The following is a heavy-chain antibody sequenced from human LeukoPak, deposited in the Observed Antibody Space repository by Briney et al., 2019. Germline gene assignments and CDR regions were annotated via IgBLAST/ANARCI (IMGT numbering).Heavy chain of an antibody. Sequence: GGSLRLSCAASGFTFSSYAMHWVRRAPGKGLQYVSAISSDGGSTYYADSVKGRFTISRDNSKNTLYLQMGSLRVEDMAVYYCARRYCSSTSCSPFEYWGQGTLVTVSS. CDR2: ISSDGGST. CDR3: ARRYCSSTSCSPFEY. D-gene: IGHD2-2*01. J-gene: IGHJ4*02. V-gene: IGHV3-64*02. CDR1: GFTFSSYA.